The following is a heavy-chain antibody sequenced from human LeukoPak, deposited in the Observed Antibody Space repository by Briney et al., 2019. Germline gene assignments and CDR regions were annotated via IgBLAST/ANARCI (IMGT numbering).Heavy chain of an antibody. CDR3: VGWSATRIDY. CDR1: GGSISSDY. CDR2: IYSSGST. Sequence: SETLSLTCTVSGGSISSDYWSWIRQPAGKGLEWIGRIYSSGSTNYNPSLKGRVTMSVDTSKNQFSLKLSSVTAADTAVYYCVGWSATRIDYWGQGTLVTVSS. V-gene: IGHV4-4*07. D-gene: IGHD3-3*01. J-gene: IGHJ4*02.